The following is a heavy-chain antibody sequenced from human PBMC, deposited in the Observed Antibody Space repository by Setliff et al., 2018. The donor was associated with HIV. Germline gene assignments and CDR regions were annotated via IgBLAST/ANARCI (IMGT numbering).Heavy chain of an antibody. D-gene: IGHD6-13*01. Sequence: SETLSLTCSVSGGSIRSSDYYWGWIRQTPGKGLEWIGTIHYSGGTSYNPSLKSRVTFSMEGSQNQFSLKVRSVTAADSAIYDCARNAGYSSSWYVYWGQGVLVTVSS. CDR2: IHYSGGT. CDR1: GGSIRSSDYY. J-gene: IGHJ4*02. CDR3: ARNAGYSSSWYVY. V-gene: IGHV4-39*07.